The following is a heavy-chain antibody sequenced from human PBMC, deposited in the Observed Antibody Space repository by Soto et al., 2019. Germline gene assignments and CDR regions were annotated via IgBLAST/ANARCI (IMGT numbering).Heavy chain of an antibody. J-gene: IGHJ4*01. CDR2: INHSGST. D-gene: IGHD5-12*01. Sequence: QVQLQQWGAGLLKPSETLSLTCAVYGGSFRGYYWSWIRQPPGKGLEWIGEINHSGSTNYNPSLKSRVTIPVDTSKNQFSLKLSSVNAEDTALYYCARGLGYSSYAIWDFDYWGQGTLVTVSS. CDR3: ARGLGYSSYAIWDFDY. V-gene: IGHV4-34*01. CDR1: GGSFRGYY.